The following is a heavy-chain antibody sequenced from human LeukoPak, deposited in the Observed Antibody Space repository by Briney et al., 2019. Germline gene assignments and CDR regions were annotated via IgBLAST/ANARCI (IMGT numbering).Heavy chain of an antibody. CDR3: ARGNRLYSSSWSSLTFDI. D-gene: IGHD6-13*01. V-gene: IGHV1-8*01. CDR1: GYTFTNYD. J-gene: IGHJ3*02. CDR2: MNPRSGYT. Sequence: ASVKVSCKASGYTFTNYDINWVRQATGQGLEWMGWMNPRSGYTGYPQKFQGRVTMTRSTSISTAYLELNSLTSEDTAGYYCARGNRLYSSSWSSLTFDIGGQGSMVTVSS.